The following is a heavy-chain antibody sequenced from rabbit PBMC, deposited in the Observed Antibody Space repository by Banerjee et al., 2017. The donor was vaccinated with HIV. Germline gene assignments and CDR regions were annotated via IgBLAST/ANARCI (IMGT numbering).Heavy chain of an antibody. V-gene: IGHV1S40*01. J-gene: IGHJ3*01. CDR1: GFSFSSYW. CDR3: ARDDAAYPGGVYATRLDL. Sequence: QSLEESGGDLVKPGASLTLTCTASGFSFSSYWISWVRQAPGKGLEWIACIDAGSSGTTYYASWAKGRFTGSKTSSTTVTLQMTSLTAADTATYFCARDDAAYPGGVYATRLDLWGPGTLVTVS. D-gene: IGHD7-1*01. CDR2: IDAGSSGTT.